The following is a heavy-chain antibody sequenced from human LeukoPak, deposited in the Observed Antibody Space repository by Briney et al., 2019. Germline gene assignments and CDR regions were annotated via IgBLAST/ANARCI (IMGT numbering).Heavy chain of an antibody. V-gene: IGHV3-30*04. J-gene: IGHJ4*02. CDR2: ISSGSEK. Sequence: GRSLRLSCEASGFTFSIFPIHWVRQAPGKGLEWVALISSGSEKYYADSVKGRFTISRDNSTNMLYLQMNSLRADDTAVYYCARDLELSAVYYFDSWGQGTLVIVSS. CDR3: ARDLELSAVYYFDS. D-gene: IGHD3-3*01. CDR1: GFTFSIFP.